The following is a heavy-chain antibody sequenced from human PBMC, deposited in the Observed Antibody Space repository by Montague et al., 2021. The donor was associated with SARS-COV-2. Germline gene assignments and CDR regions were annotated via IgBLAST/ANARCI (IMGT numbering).Heavy chain of an antibody. CDR2: IDYGGSP. Sequence: SETLSLTCTVSGGSVSSGNYHWSWIRQPPGKGLEWIGYIDYGGSPHYSPSLNSRVTISLDTSKNHLSLRLNSATAADTAVYFCATYWQGGSGRENWGQGTLVTVSS. CDR3: ATYWQGGSGREN. D-gene: IGHD3-10*01. J-gene: IGHJ4*02. CDR1: GGSVSSGNYH. V-gene: IGHV4-61*03.